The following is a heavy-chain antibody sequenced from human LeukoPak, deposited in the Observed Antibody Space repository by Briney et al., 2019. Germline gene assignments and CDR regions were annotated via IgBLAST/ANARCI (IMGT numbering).Heavy chain of an antibody. V-gene: IGHV3-21*01. J-gene: IGHJ3*02. Sequence: GGSLRLSCAASGFAFSSYSMNWVRQAPGKGLEWVSSISSSSSYIYYADSVKGRFTISRDNAKNSLYLQMNSLRAEDTAVYYCARDQGTGAFDIWGQGTMVTVSS. CDR2: ISSSSSYI. CDR3: ARDQGTGAFDI. D-gene: IGHD1-1*01. CDR1: GFAFSSYS.